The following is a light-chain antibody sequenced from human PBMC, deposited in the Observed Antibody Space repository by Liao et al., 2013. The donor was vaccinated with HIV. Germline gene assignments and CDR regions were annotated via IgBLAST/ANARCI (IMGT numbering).Light chain of an antibody. J-gene: IGLJ2*01. CDR3: QVWDVSSDQDVV. CDR2: YDT. CDR1: NIGSKS. Sequence: SYELTQPPSVSVAPGKAARITCGGNNIGSKSVHWYQQKPGQAPVLVIYYDTDRPSGIPERFSGSNSGNTATLTISRVEAGDEADYYCQVWDVSSDQDVVFGGGTKLTVL. V-gene: IGLV3-21*04.